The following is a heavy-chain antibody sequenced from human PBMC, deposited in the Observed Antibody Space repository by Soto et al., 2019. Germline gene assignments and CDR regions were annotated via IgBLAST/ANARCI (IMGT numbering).Heavy chain of an antibody. Sequence: PSETLSLTCTVSGGSISGGGYYWSWIRQHPEKGLEWIGHIHNSGSTSYNPSLESRTTISVDTSKNQFSLNLNSVTAADTAVYYCARVPGTWTFDYWGQGTLVTVSS. CDR1: GGSISGGGYY. V-gene: IGHV4-31*03. D-gene: IGHD6-13*01. CDR3: ARVPGTWTFDY. CDR2: IHNSGST. J-gene: IGHJ4*02.